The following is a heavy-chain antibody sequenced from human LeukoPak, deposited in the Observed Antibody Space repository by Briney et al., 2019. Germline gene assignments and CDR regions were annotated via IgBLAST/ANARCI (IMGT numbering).Heavy chain of an antibody. Sequence: GGSLRLSCAASGFTFSNAWMSWVRQAPGKGLEWVGRIKSKTDGGTTDYAAPVKGRFTISGDDSKNTLYLQMNSLKTEDTAVYYCTTAHYSGYDFDYWGQGTLVTVSS. V-gene: IGHV3-15*01. CDR1: GFTFSNAW. J-gene: IGHJ4*02. D-gene: IGHD5-12*01. CDR3: TTAHYSGYDFDY. CDR2: IKSKTDGGTT.